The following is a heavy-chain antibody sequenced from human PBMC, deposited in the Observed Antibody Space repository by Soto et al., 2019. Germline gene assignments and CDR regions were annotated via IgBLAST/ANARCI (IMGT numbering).Heavy chain of an antibody. CDR2: INHRGRT. Sequence: PSETLSLTCAVYGESFSGCYWSWIRQPPGKGLEWIGEINHRGRTSYNSSLKSRVTISVDTSKNQFSLNLNSVTAADTAVYYCARAPKSGSYYRYWGQGTLVTVSS. V-gene: IGHV4-34*01. J-gene: IGHJ4*02. CDR1: GESFSGCY. CDR3: ARAPKSGSYYRY. D-gene: IGHD1-26*01.